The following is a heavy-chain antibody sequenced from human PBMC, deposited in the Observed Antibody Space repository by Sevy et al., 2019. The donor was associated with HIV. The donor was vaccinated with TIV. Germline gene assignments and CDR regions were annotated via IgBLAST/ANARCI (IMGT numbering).Heavy chain of an antibody. CDR1: GFTFSSYA. J-gene: IGHJ4*02. D-gene: IGHD6-19*01. CDR3: ARESGSDWYFDY. CDR2: IWNDGSKK. V-gene: IGHV3-33*08. Sequence: GGSLRLSCAASGFTFSSYAMHWVRQAPGKGLEWVAAIWNDGSKKYYADSVKGRLIVSRDNSKSTLSLQMNSLSVEDTAVYYCARESGSDWYFDYWGQGSLVTVSS.